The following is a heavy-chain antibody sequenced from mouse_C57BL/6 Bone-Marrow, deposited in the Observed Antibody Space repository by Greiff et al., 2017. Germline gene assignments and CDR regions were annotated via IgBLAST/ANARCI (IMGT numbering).Heavy chain of an antibody. Sequence: VQLQQSVAELVRPGASVKLSCTASGFNNKNTYMHWVKQRPEQGLEWIGRIDPANGNTKYAPKFQGKATITADTSSNTAYLQLSSLTSEDTAIYCCARSDGYLYAMGYWGQGTSGTVSS. CDR2: IDPANGNT. V-gene: IGHV14-3*01. CDR1: GFNNKNTY. CDR3: ARSDGYLYAMGY. J-gene: IGHJ4*01. D-gene: IGHD2-3*01.